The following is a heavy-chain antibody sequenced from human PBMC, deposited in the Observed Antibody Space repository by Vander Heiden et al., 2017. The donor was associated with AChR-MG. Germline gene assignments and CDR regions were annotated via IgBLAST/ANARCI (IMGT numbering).Heavy chain of an antibody. J-gene: IGHJ2*01. CDR3: AREGATTLSYWFFDL. CDR2: ISSSSSTI. D-gene: IGHD1-1*01. CDR1: AFPSSSHS. Sequence: EVQLVESGGGWVQPGGSLTLSCEPSAFPSSSHSMNWVCQAPGKGLGWVSYISSSSSTIYYADSVKGRFTISRDNAKNSLYLQMISLRDEDTAVYYCAREGATTLSYWFFDLWGRGTLVTVSS. V-gene: IGHV3-48*02.